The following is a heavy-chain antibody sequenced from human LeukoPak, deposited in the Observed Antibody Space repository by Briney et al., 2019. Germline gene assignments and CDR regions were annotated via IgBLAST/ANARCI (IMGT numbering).Heavy chain of an antibody. D-gene: IGHD1-26*01. CDR2: IYTSGNT. CDR3: ATSIVGLTYDEHFQH. Sequence: PSETLSLTCTVSGGSIINYYWTWIRQPAGKGLEWIGRIYTSGNTNYNPSLNSRVTMSVDTSKNQFSLKLSSLTAADTAVYYCATSIVGLTYDEHFQHWGQGTLVTVSS. CDR1: GGSIINYY. J-gene: IGHJ1*01. V-gene: IGHV4-4*07.